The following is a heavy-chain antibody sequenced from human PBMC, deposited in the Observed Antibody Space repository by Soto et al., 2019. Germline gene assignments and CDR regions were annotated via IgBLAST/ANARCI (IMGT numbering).Heavy chain of an antibody. V-gene: IGHV4-4*02. CDR3: ARHIAVPRTRGFDY. Sequence: QVHLQESGPGLVKPSGTLSLTCAVSGGSITTNWWSWVRQPPGKGLEWIGVIYHSGTTNYNPSLRGRVTISVDKSNNQCSLNLNSVTAADAAIYYFARHIAVPRTRGFDYWGQGNLVTVSS. CDR2: IYHSGTT. CDR1: GGSITTNW. D-gene: IGHD6-19*01. J-gene: IGHJ4*02.